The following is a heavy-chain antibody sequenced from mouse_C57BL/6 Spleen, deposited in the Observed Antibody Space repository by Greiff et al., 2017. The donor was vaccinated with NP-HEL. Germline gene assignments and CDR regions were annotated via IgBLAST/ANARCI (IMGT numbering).Heavy chain of an antibody. Sequence: EVMLVESGGGLVKPGGSLKLSCAASGFTFSDYGMHWVRQAPEQGLEWVAYISRGSSTIYYADTVKGRFTISRDNAKNTLFLQMTSLRSEDTAMYYCARQEDYRYYFDYWGQGTTLTVSS. CDR1: GFTFSDYG. CDR3: ARQEDYRYYFDY. D-gene: IGHD2-4*01. V-gene: IGHV5-17*01. J-gene: IGHJ2*01. CDR2: ISRGSSTI.